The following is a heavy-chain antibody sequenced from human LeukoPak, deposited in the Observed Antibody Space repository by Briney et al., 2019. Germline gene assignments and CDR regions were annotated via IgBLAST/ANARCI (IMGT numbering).Heavy chain of an antibody. CDR3: ARDRPDYYGSGSYYIVTPPHY. D-gene: IGHD3-10*01. J-gene: IGHJ4*02. CDR2: INPNSGGT. Sequence: ASVKVSCKASGYTFTGYYMHWVRQAPGQGLEWMGWINPNSGGTNYAQKFQGRVTMTRDTFISTAYMELSRLRSDDTAVYYCARDRPDYYGSGSYYIVTPPHYWGQGTLVTVSS. CDR1: GYTFTGYY. V-gene: IGHV1-2*02.